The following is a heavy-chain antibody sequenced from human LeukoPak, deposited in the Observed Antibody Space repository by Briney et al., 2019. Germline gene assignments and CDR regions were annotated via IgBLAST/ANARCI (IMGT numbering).Heavy chain of an antibody. CDR1: GGSLSSYY. CDR3: AGGGQWLDPFDY. V-gene: IGHV4-4*07. CDR2: IYTSGST. Sequence: SEALSLTCTVSGGSLSSYYWSWIRQPAGKGLEWIGRIYTSGSTNYNPSLTSRVTMSVDTSENQFSLKLTSVTATDTAVYYCAGGGQWLDPFDYWGQGTLVTVSS. D-gene: IGHD6-19*01. J-gene: IGHJ4*02.